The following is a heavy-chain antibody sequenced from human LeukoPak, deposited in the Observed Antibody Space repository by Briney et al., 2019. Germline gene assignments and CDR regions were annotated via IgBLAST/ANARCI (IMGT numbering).Heavy chain of an antibody. CDR3: ARDLEPNWYNWNSGGWFDP. Sequence: GGSLRLSCAASGFTFSSYSMNWVRQAPGKGLEWVSSISSSSSYIYYADSVKGRFTISRDNAKNSLYLQMNSLRAEDTAVYYCARDLEPNWYNWNSGGWFDPWGQGTLVTVSS. J-gene: IGHJ5*02. D-gene: IGHD1-7*01. V-gene: IGHV3-21*01. CDR2: ISSSSSYI. CDR1: GFTFSSYS.